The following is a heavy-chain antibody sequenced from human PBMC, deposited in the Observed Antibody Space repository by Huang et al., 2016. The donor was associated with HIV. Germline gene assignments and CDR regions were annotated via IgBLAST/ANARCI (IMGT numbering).Heavy chain of an antibody. CDR2: INVNEMT. CDR3: ARKLRQSGICYTTFFSDT. D-gene: IGHD2-2*02. CDR1: GDSLKTYF. V-gene: IGHV4-34*01. J-gene: IGHJ5*02. Sequence: QVRLHQWGAGLVKTSETLSLTCAVYGDSLKTYFWTWVRQPPGKGLEWSGEINVNEMTKYHPSLKRRVSISIDTSKNQSALKVKSVDAPDSAPYFCARKLRQSGICYTTFFSDTWVPGSLVTV.